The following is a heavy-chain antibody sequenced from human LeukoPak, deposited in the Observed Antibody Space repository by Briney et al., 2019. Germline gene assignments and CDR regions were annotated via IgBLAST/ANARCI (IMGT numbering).Heavy chain of an antibody. CDR1: GYTFTSYG. V-gene: IGHV1-18*01. CDR3: ARVLAAAGTDSLDY. D-gene: IGHD6-13*01. J-gene: IGHJ4*02. CDR2: ISAYNGNT. Sequence: ASVKVSCKASGYTFTSYGISWVRQDPGQGLEWMGWISAYNGNTNYAQKLQGRVTMTTDTSTSTAYMELRSLRSDDTAVYYCARVLAAAGTDSLDYWGQGTLVTVSS.